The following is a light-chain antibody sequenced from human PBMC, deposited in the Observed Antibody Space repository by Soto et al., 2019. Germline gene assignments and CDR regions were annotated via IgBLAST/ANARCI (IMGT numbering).Light chain of an antibody. J-gene: IGKJ1*01. V-gene: IGKV3-15*01. CDR3: QQFYNWPRT. CDR1: QSVSSN. CDR2: GAS. Sequence: EIVMTQSPGTLSVSPGERATLSCRASQSVSSNLAWYLQKPGQAPRLLIYGASTRATGIPARFSGSGSETEFTLTISSLQSEDFAVYYCQQFYNWPRTFGQGTKVEIK.